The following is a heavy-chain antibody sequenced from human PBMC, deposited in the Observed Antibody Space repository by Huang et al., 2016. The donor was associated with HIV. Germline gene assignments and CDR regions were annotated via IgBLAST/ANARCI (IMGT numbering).Heavy chain of an antibody. CDR2: INHSEST. J-gene: IGHJ6*03. CDR3: ARGQGGYYYYYMDV. V-gene: IGHV4-34*01. CDR1: GCSFSGYY. Sequence: QVQLQQWGAGLLRPSATLSLTCAVYGCSFSGYYGTWIRQPPGKGLEWIGGINHSESTDDHPSLKRRVTISVDTSRNQFSLTLTSVTAADTAVYYCARGQGGYYYYYMDVWGKGTTVTVSS.